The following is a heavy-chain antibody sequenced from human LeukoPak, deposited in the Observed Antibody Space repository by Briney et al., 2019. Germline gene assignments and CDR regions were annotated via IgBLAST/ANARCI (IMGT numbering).Heavy chain of an antibody. Sequence: SETLSLTCTVSGGSISSYYWSWIRQPPGKGLEWIGYIYYSGSTNYNPSLKSRVTISVDTSKNQFSLKLSSVTAADTAVYYCARDFRETQRRSMRRYYYYYMDVWGKGTTVTVSS. CDR2: IYYSGST. J-gene: IGHJ6*03. CDR1: GGSISSYY. D-gene: IGHD5-24*01. V-gene: IGHV4-59*12. CDR3: ARDFRETQRRSMRRYYYYYMDV.